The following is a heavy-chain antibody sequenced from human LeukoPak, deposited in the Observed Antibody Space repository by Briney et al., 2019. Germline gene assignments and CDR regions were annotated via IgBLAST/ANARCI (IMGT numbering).Heavy chain of an antibody. V-gene: IGHV2-5*02. J-gene: IGHJ4*02. CDR3: AHSGRSNCFYRVLDD. Sequence: SGPTLLKPTPTLTLTCTFTGFSLRTHGVGVGWIRHPQGKALAWLGIIYWDDDKRYSPSLRSRLTITKDTSKNQVVLTMTNMDAVDTAIYYCAHSGRSNCFYRVLDDWGQGTLVTVSS. D-gene: IGHD3-16*02. CDR2: IYWDDDK. CDR1: GFSLRTHGVG.